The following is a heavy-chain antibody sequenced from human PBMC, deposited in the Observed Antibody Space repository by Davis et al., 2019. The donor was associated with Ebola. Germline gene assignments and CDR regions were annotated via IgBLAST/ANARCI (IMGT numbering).Heavy chain of an antibody. D-gene: IGHD6-13*01. V-gene: IGHV3-74*01. CDR3: ARDSSSWLYYYGMDV. CDR1: GFTFSSYG. J-gene: IGHJ6*02. Sequence: PGGSLRLSCAASGFTFSSYGMHWVRQAPGKGLVWVSRINSDGSSTSYADSVKGRFTISRDNAKNTLYLQMNSLRAEDTAVYYCARDSSSWLYYYGMDVWGQGTTVTVSS. CDR2: INSDGSST.